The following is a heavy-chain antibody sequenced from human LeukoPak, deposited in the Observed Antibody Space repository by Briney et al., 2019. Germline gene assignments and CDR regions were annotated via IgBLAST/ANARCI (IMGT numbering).Heavy chain of an antibody. V-gene: IGHV3-33*01. CDR2: IWYDGSNK. J-gene: IGHJ3*02. CDR1: GFTFSSYG. CDR3: ARMAAENYYGSGSYYADAFDI. D-gene: IGHD3-10*01. Sequence: GGSLRLSCAASGFTFSSYGMHRVRQAPGKGLEWVAVIWYDGSNKYYADSVKGRFTISRDNSKNTLYLQMNSLRAEDTAVYYCARMAAENYYGSGSYYADAFDIWGQGTMVTVSS.